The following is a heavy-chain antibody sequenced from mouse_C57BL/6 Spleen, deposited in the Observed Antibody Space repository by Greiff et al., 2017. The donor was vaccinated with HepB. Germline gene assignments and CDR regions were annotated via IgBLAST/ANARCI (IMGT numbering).Heavy chain of an antibody. CDR2: INPNNGGT. CDR3: YSNYAMDY. D-gene: IGHD2-5*01. Sequence: EVKLQQSGPELVKPGASVKISCKASGYTFTDYYMNWVKQSHGKSLEWIGDINPNNGGTSYNQKFKGKATLTVDKSSSTAYMELRSLTSEDSAVYYCYSNYAMDYWGQGTSVTVSS. J-gene: IGHJ4*01. CDR1: GYTFTDYY. V-gene: IGHV1-26*01.